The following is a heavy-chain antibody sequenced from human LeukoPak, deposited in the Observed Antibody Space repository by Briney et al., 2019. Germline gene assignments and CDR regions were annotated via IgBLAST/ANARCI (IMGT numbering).Heavy chain of an antibody. CDR1: GFIFSGYW. J-gene: IGHJ4*02. Sequence: GGSLRLSCAASGFIFSGYWMTWVRQAPGKGLEWVADIKQDGSEKYYVDSVKGRFTISRDNAKNSLYLEMNSLRAEDTAVYYCAREYSGYDRFDYWGQGTLVSVSS. D-gene: IGHD5-12*01. V-gene: IGHV3-7*05. CDR3: AREYSGYDRFDY. CDR2: IKQDGSEK.